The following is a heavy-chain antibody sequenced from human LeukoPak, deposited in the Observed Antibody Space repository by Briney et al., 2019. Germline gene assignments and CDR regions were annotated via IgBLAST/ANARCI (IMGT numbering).Heavy chain of an antibody. D-gene: IGHD3-16*02. V-gene: IGHV1-18*01. CDR3: ARLGFWGSYRYPDY. Sequence: EASVKVSCKASGDTFTSYGIGWVRQAPGQGLEWMGWISAYNGNTNYAQKLQGRVTMTTDTSTSTAYMELRSLRSDDTAVYYCARLGFWGSYRYPDYWGQGTLVTVSS. CDR2: ISAYNGNT. J-gene: IGHJ4*02. CDR1: GDTFTSYG.